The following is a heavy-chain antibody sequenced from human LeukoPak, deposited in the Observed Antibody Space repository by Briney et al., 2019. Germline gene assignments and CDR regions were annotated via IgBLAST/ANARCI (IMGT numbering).Heavy chain of an antibody. J-gene: IGHJ4*02. CDR1: GFTFSSYS. V-gene: IGHV3-21*01. Sequence: GGSLRLSCAASGFTFSSYSMNWVRQAPGKGLEWVSSISSSSSYIYYADSVKGRFTISRDNAKNSLYLQMNSLRDDDTAVYYCARAASGSYYPDYWGQGTLVTVSS. CDR2: ISSSSSYI. D-gene: IGHD1-26*01. CDR3: ARAASGSYYPDY.